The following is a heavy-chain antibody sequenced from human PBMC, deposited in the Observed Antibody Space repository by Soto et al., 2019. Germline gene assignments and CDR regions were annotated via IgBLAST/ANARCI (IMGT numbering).Heavy chain of an antibody. J-gene: IGHJ6*03. D-gene: IGHD2-15*01. CDR2: ISGSGGST. CDR3: AKDALGYCSGGGCDNYYYYYMDV. Sequence: EVQLLESGGGLVQPGGSLRLSCAASGFTFSSYAMSWVRQAPGKGLEWVSAISGSGGSTYYADSVKGRFTISRDNSKNTLYLQMNSLRAEDTAVYYCAKDALGYCSGGGCDNYYYYYMDVWGKGTTVTVSS. V-gene: IGHV3-23*01. CDR1: GFTFSSYA.